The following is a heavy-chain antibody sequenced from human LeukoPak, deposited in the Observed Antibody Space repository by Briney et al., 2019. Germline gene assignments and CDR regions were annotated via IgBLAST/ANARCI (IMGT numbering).Heavy chain of an antibody. V-gene: IGHV3-21*01. CDR2: ISSSSSYI. J-gene: IGHJ5*02. Sequence: PGGSLRLACAASGFTFSSYSMNWVRQAPEKGLEWVSSISSSSSYIYYADSVKGRFTISRDNAKNSLYLQMNSLRAEDTAVYYCARTLVPAAMSNNWFDPWGQVTLVTVSS. D-gene: IGHD2-2*01. CDR1: GFTFSSYS. CDR3: ARTLVPAAMSNNWFDP.